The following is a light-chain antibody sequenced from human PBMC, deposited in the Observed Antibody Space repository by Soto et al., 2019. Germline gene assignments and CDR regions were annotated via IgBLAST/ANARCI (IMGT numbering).Light chain of an antibody. Sequence: QSALAQPPSASGSPGQSVTITCTGTNSDVGTYNYVSWYQLHPGKAPKLMIYEVSNRPSGVSNRFSGSKSGDTASLTISGLQAEDEADYYCSSYTTRTTLYVFGTGTKLTVL. CDR3: SSYTTRTTLYV. CDR2: EVS. CDR1: NSDVGTYNY. V-gene: IGLV2-14*01. J-gene: IGLJ1*01.